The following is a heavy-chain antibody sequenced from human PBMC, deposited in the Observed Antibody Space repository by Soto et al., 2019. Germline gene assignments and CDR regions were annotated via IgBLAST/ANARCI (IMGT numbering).Heavy chain of an antibody. CDR3: ARRTRGNWFDP. Sequence: QVQLVQSGAEVKKPGASVKVSCKASGYTFTSYDINWVRQATGQGLEWMGWMNPNSGNTGYAQKFQGRVTMXXNXXISTAYXXXXXXXSEDTAVYYCARRTRGNWFDPWGQGTLVTVSS. CDR2: MNPNSGNT. J-gene: IGHJ5*02. V-gene: IGHV1-8*01. D-gene: IGHD1-7*01. CDR1: GYTFTSYD.